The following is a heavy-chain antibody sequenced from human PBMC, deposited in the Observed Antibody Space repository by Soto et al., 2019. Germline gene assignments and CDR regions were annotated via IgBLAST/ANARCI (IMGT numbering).Heavy chain of an antibody. CDR2: IYRTGHT. Sequence: SETLSLTCAVSGGSVNRGGYSWSWIRQTPGKGLEWLAYIYRTGHTIYNPPLNSRATISLDEPNNQFSLHLTSVTAADTAVYYCARSIVTPSAMFDHWGQGLLVTVSS. V-gene: IGHV4-30-2*01. CDR1: GGSVNRGGYS. D-gene: IGHD2-2*01. J-gene: IGHJ5*02. CDR3: ARSIVTPSAMFDH.